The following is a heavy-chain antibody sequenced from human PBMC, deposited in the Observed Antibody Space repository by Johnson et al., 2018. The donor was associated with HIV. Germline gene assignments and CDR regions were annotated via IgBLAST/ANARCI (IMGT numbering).Heavy chain of an antibody. V-gene: IGHV3-30*02. D-gene: IGHD6-19*01. J-gene: IGHJ3*02. CDR3: AKIIGYSSGLEI. CDR1: GFTFSSNA. Sequence: QVQLVESGGGVVQPGGSLRLSCAASGFTFSSNAMHWVRQAPGKGLEWVAFIEYDGSNKYYADSVKGRFTISRDNSKNTLYLQMNSLRAEDTAVYYCAKIIGYSSGLEIWGQGTMVTVSS. CDR2: IEYDGSNK.